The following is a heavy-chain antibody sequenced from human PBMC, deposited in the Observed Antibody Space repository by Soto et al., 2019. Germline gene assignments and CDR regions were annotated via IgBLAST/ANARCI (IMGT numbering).Heavy chain of an antibody. CDR1: GFTFSSYW. D-gene: IGHD6-19*01. CDR2: IKQDGNEK. J-gene: IGHJ3*01. CDR3: AGSLGWRDAFDF. V-gene: IGHV3-7*01. Sequence: EVQLVESGGGLVQPGGSLRLSCAASGFTFSSYWMSWVRQAPGKGLEWVANIKQDGNEKYYVDSVKGRFTISRDSAKNSLYLQMNSLRAEDTAVYYCAGSLGWRDAFDFWGQGTVVTVSS.